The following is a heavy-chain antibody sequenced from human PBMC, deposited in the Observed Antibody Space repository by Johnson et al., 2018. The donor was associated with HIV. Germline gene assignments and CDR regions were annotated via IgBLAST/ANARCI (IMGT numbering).Heavy chain of an antibody. V-gene: IGHV3-13*01. CDR3: AREGAWELRPGAFDI. D-gene: IGHD1-7*01. CDR1: GFIFSSYD. Sequence: VQLVEYGGGVVQPGGSLRLSCAASGFIFSSYDMHWVRQATGKGLEWVSAIGTAGDTYYPGSVKGRFTISRDNSRNTLYLQMNSLRAEDTAVYYCAREGAWELRPGAFDIWGQGTMVTVSS. CDR2: IGTAGDT. J-gene: IGHJ3*02.